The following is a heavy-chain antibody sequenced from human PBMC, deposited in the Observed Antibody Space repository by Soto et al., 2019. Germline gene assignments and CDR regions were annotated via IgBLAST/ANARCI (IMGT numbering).Heavy chain of an antibody. CDR2: INPNSGGT. D-gene: IGHD3-9*01. CDR1: GYTFTGYY. V-gene: IGHV1-2*02. Sequence: GASVKVSCKASGYTFTGYYMHWVRQAPGQGLEWMGWINPNSGGTNYAQKFQGRVTMTRDTSISTAYMELSRLRSDDTAVYYCAREKTYVDWLDYYYGMDVWGQGTTVTVSS. J-gene: IGHJ6*02. CDR3: AREKTYVDWLDYYYGMDV.